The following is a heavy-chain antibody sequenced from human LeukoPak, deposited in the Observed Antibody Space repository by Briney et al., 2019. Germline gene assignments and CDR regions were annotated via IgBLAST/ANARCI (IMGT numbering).Heavy chain of an antibody. CDR1: GGSITSGDNY. CDR2: IFHTGTT. CDR3: ARGGIDYGAYNWFDP. Sequence: PSETLSLTCTVAGGSITSGDNYWSWIRQPPGKGLEWIGYIFHTGTTFNNPSLKSRVSISVDTSNNQFSLKLSSVTAADTAVYYCARGGIDYGAYNWFDPWGQGTLVTVSS. V-gene: IGHV4-30-4*01. J-gene: IGHJ5*02. D-gene: IGHD4-17*01.